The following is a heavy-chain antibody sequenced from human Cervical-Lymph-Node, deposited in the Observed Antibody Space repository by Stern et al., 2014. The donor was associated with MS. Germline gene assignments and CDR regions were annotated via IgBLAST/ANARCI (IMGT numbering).Heavy chain of an antibody. V-gene: IGHV1-69*01. D-gene: IGHD6-19*01. CDR3: ARVNEGTAVEDYYYGLDV. Sequence: QLVQSGAEVRKPGSSVKVSCKASGGTFSTYAIHWVRQAPGQGLEWMGGIIPVFGIVNYAQDFQGRVTITADAATSTAYMELSNLRSDDTAVYYCARVNEGTAVEDYYYGLDVWGQGTTVTVSS. J-gene: IGHJ6*02. CDR2: IIPVFGIV. CDR1: GGTFSTYA.